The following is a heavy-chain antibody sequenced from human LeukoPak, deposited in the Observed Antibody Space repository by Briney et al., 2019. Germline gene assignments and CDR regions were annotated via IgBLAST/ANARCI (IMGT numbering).Heavy chain of an antibody. CDR2: IYYSGST. Sequence: SETLSLTCTVSGGSISSGDYYWSWIRQPPGKGLEWIGYIYYSGSTYYNPSLKSRVTLSVDTSKNQFSLKLSFVTAADTAVYYCATRRSTVWWLIDYWGQGTLVTVSS. J-gene: IGHJ4*02. CDR1: GGSISSGDYY. D-gene: IGHD5-12*01. V-gene: IGHV4-30-4*08. CDR3: ATRRSTVWWLIDY.